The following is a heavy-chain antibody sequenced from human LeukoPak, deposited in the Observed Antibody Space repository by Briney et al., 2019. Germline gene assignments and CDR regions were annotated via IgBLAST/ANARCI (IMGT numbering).Heavy chain of an antibody. CDR1: GGTFSSYA. J-gene: IGHJ6*03. CDR2: IIPIFGTA. Sequence: SVKVSCKASGGTFSSYAISWVRQAPGQGLEWMGRIIPIFGTANYAQKFQGRVTITTDESTSTANMELSSLRSEDTAVYYCARGFPEVPQIRFLEWSHYYYYMDVWGKGTTVTVSS. V-gene: IGHV1-69*05. CDR3: ARGFPEVPQIRFLEWSHYYYYMDV. D-gene: IGHD3-3*01.